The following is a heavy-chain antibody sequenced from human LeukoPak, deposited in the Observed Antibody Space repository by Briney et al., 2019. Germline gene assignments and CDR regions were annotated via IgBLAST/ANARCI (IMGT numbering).Heavy chain of an antibody. Sequence: SETLSLTCTVWGGSMSRHYGRWLRHPRGKGLEWIGNLYTRRSTTHTPSLMLPDPISVDTSKNHFSLKLSSVAAADTAVYYCARFYSISLFFDYWGQGTLVTVSS. CDR2: LYTRRST. D-gene: IGHD4-11*01. J-gene: IGHJ4*02. CDR1: GGSMSRHY. CDR3: ARFYSISLFFDY. V-gene: IGHV4-4*09.